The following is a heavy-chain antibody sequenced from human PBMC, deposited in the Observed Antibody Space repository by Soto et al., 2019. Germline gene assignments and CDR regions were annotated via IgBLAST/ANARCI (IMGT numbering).Heavy chain of an antibody. J-gene: IGHJ6*02. V-gene: IGHV2-5*01. CDR2: IYWNDDK. Sequence: QITLKESGPTLVKPTQTLTLTCTFSGFSLSTSGVGVGWIRQPPGKALEWLAVIYWNDDKRYSPSLKSRLTITKNTSKNHVVLTKTNMDPVDTPTYYCAHSRNPLLWFGLVGGGMDVWGQGTTVTVSS. D-gene: IGHD3-10*01. CDR1: GFSLSTSGVG. CDR3: AHSRNPLLWFGLVGGGMDV.